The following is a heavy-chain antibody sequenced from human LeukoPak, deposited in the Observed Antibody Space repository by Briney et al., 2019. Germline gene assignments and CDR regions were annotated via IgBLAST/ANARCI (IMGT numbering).Heavy chain of an antibody. Sequence: PGGSLRLSCAASGFTFRSYNMNWVRQAPGKRPEWVSSISSSSSYIYYADSVKGRFTISRDNAKNSLYLQMNSLRAEDTALYYCARGASRADYWGHGTLVTVSS. CDR3: ARGASRADY. CDR2: ISSSSSYI. V-gene: IGHV3-21*01. CDR1: GFTFRSYN. J-gene: IGHJ4*01.